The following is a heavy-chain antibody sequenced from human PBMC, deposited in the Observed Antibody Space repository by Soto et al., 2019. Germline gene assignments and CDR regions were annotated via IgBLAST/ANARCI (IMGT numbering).Heavy chain of an antibody. D-gene: IGHD6-19*01. CDR1: GGSISSSSYY. Sequence: SETLPLTCTVSGGSISSSSYYWGWIRQPPGKGLEWIGSIYYSGSTYYNPSLKSRVTISVDTSKNQFSLKLSSVTAADTAVYYCARGPVAGISLFVDYWGQGTLVTVSS. J-gene: IGHJ4*02. CDR3: ARGPVAGISLFVDY. V-gene: IGHV4-39*01. CDR2: IYYSGST.